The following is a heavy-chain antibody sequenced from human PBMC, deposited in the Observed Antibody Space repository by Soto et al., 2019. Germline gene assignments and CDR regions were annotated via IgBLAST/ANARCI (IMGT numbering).Heavy chain of an antibody. D-gene: IGHD3-9*01. CDR3: ARDRYYDILTGYYSFGASIGFDP. J-gene: IGHJ5*02. V-gene: IGHV1-18*01. CDR1: GYTFTSYG. CDR2: ISAYNGNT. Sequence: QVQLVQSGAEVKKPGASVKVSCKASGYTFTSYGISWVRQAPGQGLEWMGWISAYNGNTNYAQKLQGRVTMTTDTSTSTAYMELRSLRSDDTAVYYRARDRYYDILTGYYSFGASIGFDPWGQGTLVTVSS.